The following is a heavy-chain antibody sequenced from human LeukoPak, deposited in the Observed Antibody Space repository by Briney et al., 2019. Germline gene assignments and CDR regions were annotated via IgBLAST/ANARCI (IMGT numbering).Heavy chain of an antibody. CDR1: GFTFTNYA. CDR3: AKDWTGTKPFDL. D-gene: IGHD3/OR15-3a*01. Sequence: SGGSLRLSCAASGFTFTNYAMSWVRQAPGKGLEWVSSINSSGGRTYYADSVKGRFTISRDNSKSTLYLQMDSLRAEDTAVYYCAKDWTGTKPFDLWGRGTLVTVSS. V-gene: IGHV3-23*01. J-gene: IGHJ2*01. CDR2: INSSGGRT.